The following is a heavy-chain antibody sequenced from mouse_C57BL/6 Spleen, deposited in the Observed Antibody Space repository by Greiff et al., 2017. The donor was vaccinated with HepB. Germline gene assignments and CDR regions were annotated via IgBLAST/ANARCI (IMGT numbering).Heavy chain of an antibody. J-gene: IGHJ2*01. CDR3: TRWAGSDY. V-gene: IGHV1-15*01. Sequence: QVQLQQSGAELVRPGASVTLSCKASGYTFTDYEMHWVKQTPVHGLEWIGAIDPETGGTAYNQKFKGQAILTADKSSSTAYMELRSLTSEDSAVYYCTRWAGSDYWGQGTTLTVSS. CDR1: GYTFTDYE. D-gene: IGHD3-3*01. CDR2: IDPETGGT.